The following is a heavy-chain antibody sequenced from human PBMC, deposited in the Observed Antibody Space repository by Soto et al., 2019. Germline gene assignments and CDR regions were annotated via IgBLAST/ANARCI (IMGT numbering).Heavy chain of an antibody. V-gene: IGHV4-59*08. CDR2: IYYSGST. D-gene: IGHD3-22*01. CDR1: GGSISSYY. CDR3: ARHSSTYYYDSWFDP. Sequence: PSETLSLTCTVSGGSISSYYWSWIRQPPGKGLEWIGYIYYSGSTNYNPSLKSRVTISVDTSKNQFSLKLSSVTAADTAVYYCARHSSTYYYDSWFDPWGQGTLVTVSS. J-gene: IGHJ5*02.